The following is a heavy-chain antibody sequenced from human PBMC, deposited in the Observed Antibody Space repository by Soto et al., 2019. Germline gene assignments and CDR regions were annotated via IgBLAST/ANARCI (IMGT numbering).Heavy chain of an antibody. J-gene: IGHJ4*02. V-gene: IGHV4-61*01. D-gene: IGHD5-18*01. CDR3: ARDIRGYSRAFDY. CDR2: IDYSGNT. Sequence: NLSLTCTVSGASVMRRISYWTWVRQPPGKGLEWIGYIDYSGNTNYDPSLQSRVTMSLGTSKNQFSLKLTSVTAADTAFYYCARDIRGYSRAFDYWGQGIMVTVSS. CDR1: GASVMRRISY.